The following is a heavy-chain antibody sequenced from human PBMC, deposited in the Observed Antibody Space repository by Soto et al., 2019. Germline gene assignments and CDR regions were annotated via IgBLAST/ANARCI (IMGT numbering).Heavy chain of an antibody. CDR1: GYTFTSYG. V-gene: IGHV1-18*04. Sequence: GASVKVSCKASGYTFTSYGISWVRQAPGQGLEWMGWISAYNGNTNYAQKLQGGVTMTTDTSTSTAYMELRSLRSDDTAVYYCARDVLITMVRGVIITPDVGRLDYWGQGTLVTAPQ. CDR2: ISAYNGNT. J-gene: IGHJ4*02. D-gene: IGHD3-10*01. CDR3: ARDVLITMVRGVIITPDVGRLDY.